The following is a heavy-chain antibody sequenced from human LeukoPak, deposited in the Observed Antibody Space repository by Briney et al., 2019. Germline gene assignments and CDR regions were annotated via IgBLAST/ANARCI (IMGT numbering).Heavy chain of an antibody. CDR2: MNPNSGNT. J-gene: IGHJ6*02. CDR3: ARCSGGSCYRPGGYGMDV. Sequence: RASVKVSCKASGYTFTSYDINWVRQATGQGLEWMGWMNPNSGNTGYAQKFQGRVTMTRDTSISTAYMELSSLRSEDTAVYYCARCSGGSCYRPGGYGMDVWGQGTTVTVSS. V-gene: IGHV1-8*01. CDR1: GYTFTSYD. D-gene: IGHD2-15*01.